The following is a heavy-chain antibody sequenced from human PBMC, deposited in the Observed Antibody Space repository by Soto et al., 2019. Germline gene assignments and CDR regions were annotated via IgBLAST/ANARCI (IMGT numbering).Heavy chain of an antibody. V-gene: IGHV5-51*01. D-gene: IGHD3-22*01. J-gene: IGHJ4*02. CDR2: IYPGDSDI. Sequence: GESLKISCKGSGYTFITYWIGWVRQMPGKGLEWMGIIYPGDSDIRYSPSFQGQVTISADKSISTAYLQWSSLKASDTAMYYCARLYDISGYPIDFWGQGTLVTVSS. CDR1: GYTFITYW. CDR3: ARLYDISGYPIDF.